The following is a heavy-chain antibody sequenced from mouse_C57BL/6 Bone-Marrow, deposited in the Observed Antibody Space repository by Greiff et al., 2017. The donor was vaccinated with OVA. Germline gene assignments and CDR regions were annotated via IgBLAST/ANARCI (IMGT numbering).Heavy chain of an antibody. CDR3: AKIYYGNPAWFAY. Sequence: QVQLQQPGAELVKPGASVKMSCKASGYTFTSYWITWVKQRPGQGLEWIGDIYPGSGSTNYNEKFKSKATLTVDTSSSTAYMQLSSLTSEDSAVYYCAKIYYGNPAWFAYWGQGTLVTVSA. J-gene: IGHJ3*01. CDR2: IYPGSGST. V-gene: IGHV1-55*01. D-gene: IGHD2-1*01. CDR1: GYTFTSYW.